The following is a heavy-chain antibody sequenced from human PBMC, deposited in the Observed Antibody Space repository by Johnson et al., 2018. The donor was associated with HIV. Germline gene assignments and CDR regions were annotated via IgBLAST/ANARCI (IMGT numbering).Heavy chain of an antibody. D-gene: IGHD5-24*01. CDR3: VRALQRWLQWGAFDI. Sequence: QVQLVESGGGVVQPGGSLRLSCAASGFTFSSYGMHWVRQAPGKGLEWVAFIRYDGSNKYYGDSVKRRFTISRDNSKNTLYLQMNSLRAEDTAVHYCVRALQRWLQWGAFDIWGQGTMVTVSS. CDR1: GFTFSSYG. V-gene: IGHV3-30*02. CDR2: IRYDGSNK. J-gene: IGHJ3*02.